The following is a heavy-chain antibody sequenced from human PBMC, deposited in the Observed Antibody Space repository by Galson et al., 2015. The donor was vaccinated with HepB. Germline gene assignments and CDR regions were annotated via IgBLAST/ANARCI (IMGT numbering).Heavy chain of an antibody. Sequence: PALVKPTQTLTLTCTFSGFSLSTSGVGVGWIRQPPGKALEWLALIYWDDDKRYSPSLKSRLTITKDTSKNQVVLTMTNMDPVDTATYYGAHRHRIAAAGTNAFDIWGQGTMVTVSS. V-gene: IGHV2-5*02. J-gene: IGHJ3*02. D-gene: IGHD6-13*01. CDR1: GFSLSTSGVG. CDR3: AHRHRIAAAGTNAFDI. CDR2: IYWDDDK.